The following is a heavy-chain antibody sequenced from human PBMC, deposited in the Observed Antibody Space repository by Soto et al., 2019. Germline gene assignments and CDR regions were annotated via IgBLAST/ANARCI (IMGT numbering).Heavy chain of an antibody. Sequence: EVQLLESGGGLVQPGGSLRLSCAASGFTFSSYAMSWVRQAPGKGLEWVSATRDSGGTTYYADSVKGRFTISRDNSKSTLYLQMNSLRVEDTAIYYCAKSPGAYYPITFDCWGQGSLVAVSS. D-gene: IGHD4-17*01. J-gene: IGHJ4*02. CDR2: TRDSGGTT. V-gene: IGHV3-23*01. CDR1: GFTFSSYA. CDR3: AKSPGAYYPITFDC.